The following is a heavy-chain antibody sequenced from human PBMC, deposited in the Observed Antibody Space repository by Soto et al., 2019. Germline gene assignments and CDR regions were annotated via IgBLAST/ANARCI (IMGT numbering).Heavy chain of an antibody. D-gene: IGHD3-3*01. Sequence: GGSLRLSCAASGFTFSSYAMSWVRQAPGKGLEWVSAISGSGGSTYYADSVKGRFTISRDNSKNTVYLQMNSLRAEDTAVYYCAKAYYDFWSGYYYGDAFDIWGQGTMVTVSS. J-gene: IGHJ3*02. V-gene: IGHV3-23*01. CDR3: AKAYYDFWSGYYYGDAFDI. CDR1: GFTFSSYA. CDR2: ISGSGGST.